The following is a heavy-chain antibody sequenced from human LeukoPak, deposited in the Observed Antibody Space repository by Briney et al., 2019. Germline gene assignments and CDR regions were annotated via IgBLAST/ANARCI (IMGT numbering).Heavy chain of an antibody. D-gene: IGHD2-21*01. CDR1: GYTFTGYY. V-gene: IGHV1-2*02. CDR2: MNPNSGGT. CDR3: GRVMDRLSIVGGVVSSQKYYYYYMDV. Sequence: ASVKVSCKASGYTFTGYYMHWVRQAPGQGLEWMGWMNPNSGGTNYAQKFQGRVTMTRDTSISTAYMELSSLRSDDTAVYYCGRVMDRLSIVGGVVSSQKYYYYYMDVWGKGTPVTVSS. J-gene: IGHJ6*03.